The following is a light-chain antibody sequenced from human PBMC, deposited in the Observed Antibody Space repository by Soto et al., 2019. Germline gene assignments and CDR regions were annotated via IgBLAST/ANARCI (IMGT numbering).Light chain of an antibody. Sequence: ALTQPASVSGSPGQSITISCTGTSSDVADYNYVSWYQQHPGKAPKLMIYEVSNRPSGVSNRFSGSKSDNAASLTISGLQAEDEADYYCNSYTKTNTWVFGTGTKVTVL. CDR1: SSDVADYNY. V-gene: IGLV2-14*01. CDR2: EVS. CDR3: NSYTKTNTWV. J-gene: IGLJ1*01.